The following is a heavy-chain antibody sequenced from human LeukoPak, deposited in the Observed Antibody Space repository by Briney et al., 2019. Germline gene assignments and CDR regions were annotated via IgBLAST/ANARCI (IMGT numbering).Heavy chain of an antibody. Sequence: SVKASCKASGGTFSSYAISWVRQAPGQGLEWMGRIIPIFGIANYAQKFQGRVTITADESTSTAYMELSSLRSEDTAVYYCARDANYYDSSGYPIYFDYWGQGTLVTVSS. V-gene: IGHV1-69*13. CDR2: IIPIFGIA. J-gene: IGHJ4*02. CDR1: GGTFSSYA. D-gene: IGHD3-22*01. CDR3: ARDANYYDSSGYPIYFDY.